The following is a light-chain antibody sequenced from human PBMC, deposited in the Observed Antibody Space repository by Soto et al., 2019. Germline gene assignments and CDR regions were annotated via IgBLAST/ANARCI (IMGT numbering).Light chain of an antibody. Sequence: DIQMTQSPSSLSASVGDRVTITCQASQDISNYLNWYQQKPGKAPKLLIYDASNLETGVPSRFSGSGSGTDFTFTISSLQPEDIATYYSQQYDNLLGITFGPGTKVDIK. CDR1: QDISNY. J-gene: IGKJ3*01. CDR3: QQYDNLLGIT. CDR2: DAS. V-gene: IGKV1-33*01.